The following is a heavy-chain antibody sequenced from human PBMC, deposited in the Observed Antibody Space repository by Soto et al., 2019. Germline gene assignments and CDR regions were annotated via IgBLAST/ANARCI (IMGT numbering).Heavy chain of an antibody. CDR1: GGSISSRSHY. CDR2: SYYRGST. CDR3: ATADGFGVVTPFFEY. Sequence: QPQLQESGPGLVKPPETLSLTCTVSGGSISSRSHYWGWIRQSPGRHLEWIGSSYYRGSTHYNPSLKTRVNISVDTSKNQVSLKVYSVTAADTAVYYCATADGFGVVTPFFEYWGQGILVTVSS. V-gene: IGHV4-39*01. J-gene: IGHJ4*02. D-gene: IGHD3-3*01.